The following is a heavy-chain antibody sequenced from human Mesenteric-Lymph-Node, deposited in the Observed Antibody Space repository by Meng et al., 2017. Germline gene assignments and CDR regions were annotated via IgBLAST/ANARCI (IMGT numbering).Heavy chain of an antibody. J-gene: IGHJ4*02. CDR3: STDGHYSGSVSYVYYFDS. CDR1: GFTFSNGW. CDR2: IKSKTDGGTT. Sequence: GESLKISCAASGFTFSNGWMSWVRQAPGKGLEWVGRIKSKTDGGTTDYAAPVKGRFTISRDDSKNTLYLQMNSLKTEDTAVYYCSTDGHYSGSVSYVYYFDSWGQGTLVTVSS. D-gene: IGHD3-10*01. V-gene: IGHV3-15*01.